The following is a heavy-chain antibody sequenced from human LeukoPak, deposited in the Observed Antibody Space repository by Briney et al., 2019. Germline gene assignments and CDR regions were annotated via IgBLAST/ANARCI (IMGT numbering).Heavy chain of an antibody. J-gene: IGHJ4*02. D-gene: IGHD5-18*01. V-gene: IGHV4-4*02. CDR2: IYHNGTP. Sequence: SETLSLTCAVSVGSINSGNWWSWVRQSPGKGLEWIGEIYHNGTPNYNPSLKSRVTISADTSKNQFSLKLSSVTAADTAVYYCASTVDTAMVIDYWGQGTLVTVSS. CDR3: ASTVDTAMVIDY. CDR1: VGSINSGNW.